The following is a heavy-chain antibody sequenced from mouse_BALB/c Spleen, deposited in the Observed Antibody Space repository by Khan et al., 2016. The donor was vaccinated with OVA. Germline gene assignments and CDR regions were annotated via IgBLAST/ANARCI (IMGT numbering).Heavy chain of an antibody. CDR3: ARSRGNFLLDL. D-gene: IGHD2-1*01. V-gene: IGHV9-1*02. Sequence: QIQLVQSGPELKKPGETVRISCKASGYTFTDYGMNWVKQAPGKGLKWMGWINTYTGEPTYADEFKGRFAFSLETSASTAHLQINNLKNEDMATYCGARSRGNFLLDLWGQGTTRTVSS. J-gene: IGHJ2*01. CDR1: GYTFTDYG. CDR2: INTYTGEP.